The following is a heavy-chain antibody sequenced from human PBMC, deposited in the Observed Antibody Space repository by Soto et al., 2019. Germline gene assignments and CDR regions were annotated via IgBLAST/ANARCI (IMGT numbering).Heavy chain of an antibody. J-gene: IGHJ6*02. Sequence: QIQLVQSGAEVKQPGSSVRVSCKASAGTFRSYSINWVRQAPGQGLEWMGGIIPMFGAPNYAQKFQGRLTITADESTSTAYMELSRLRPEDTAVYYCARARVAGLTGGYFYYAMDAWGQGTTVTVSS. CDR1: AGTFRSYS. CDR3: ARARVAGLTGGYFYYAMDA. D-gene: IGHD3-9*01. V-gene: IGHV1-69*12. CDR2: IIPMFGAP.